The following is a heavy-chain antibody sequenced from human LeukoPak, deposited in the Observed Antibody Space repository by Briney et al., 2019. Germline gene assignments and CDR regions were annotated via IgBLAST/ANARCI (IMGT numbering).Heavy chain of an antibody. D-gene: IGHD3-22*01. J-gene: IGHJ4*02. CDR2: IYSGGST. CDR1: GFTVSSNY. Sequence: GGSLRLSCAASGFTVSSNYMSWVRQAPGKGLEWFSVIYSGGSTYYADSVKGRFTISRDNSKNTLYLQMNSLRAEDTAVYYCTCQGVYYYYSSGSGNYWGQGTLVTVSS. CDR3: TCQGVYYYYSSGSGNY. V-gene: IGHV3-53*01.